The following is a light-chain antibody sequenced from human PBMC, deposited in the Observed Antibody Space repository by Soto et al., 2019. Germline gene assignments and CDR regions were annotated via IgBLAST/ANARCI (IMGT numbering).Light chain of an antibody. Sequence: EIVLTQSPGTLSLSPGERATLSCRASQSVSSSYLAWYQQKPGQAPRLLISGASSRATGITDRFSGSGSGTDFTLTISIMEPEDFAVYYCQQYGSSPPALTCGGGPKVEIK. CDR2: GAS. V-gene: IGKV3-20*01. J-gene: IGKJ4*01. CDR1: QSVSSSY. CDR3: QQYGSSPPALT.